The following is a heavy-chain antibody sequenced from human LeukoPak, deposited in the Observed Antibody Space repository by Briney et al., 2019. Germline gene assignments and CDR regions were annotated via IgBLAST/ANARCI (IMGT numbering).Heavy chain of an antibody. CDR1: GGTFSGYY. Sequence: SETLSLTCAVYGGTFSGYYWNWIRQPPGEGLEWIGEINHSGTTNYNPSLKTRVTISVDTSKNQFSLKVGSVTAGDTAVYYCARVRVLIVRWLVREAGYFDYWGQGTLVTVSS. J-gene: IGHJ4*02. D-gene: IGHD6-19*01. V-gene: IGHV4-34*01. CDR3: ARVRVLIVRWLVREAGYFDY. CDR2: INHSGTT.